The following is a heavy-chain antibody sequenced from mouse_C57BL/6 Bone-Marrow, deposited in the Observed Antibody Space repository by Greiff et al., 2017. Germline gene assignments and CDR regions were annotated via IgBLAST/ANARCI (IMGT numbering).Heavy chain of an antibody. CDR3: ARLNCDDAMDY. J-gene: IGHJ4*01. CDR2: IDPNSGGT. Sequence: QVQLQQPGAELVKPGASVKLSCKASGYTFTSYWMHWVKQRPGRGLEWIGRIDPNSGGTKYNEKFKSKATLTVDKPSSTAYMQLSSLTSEYSAVCYCARLNCDDAMDYWGQGTSVPVSS. D-gene: IGHD4-1*01. V-gene: IGHV1-72*01. CDR1: GYTFTSYW.